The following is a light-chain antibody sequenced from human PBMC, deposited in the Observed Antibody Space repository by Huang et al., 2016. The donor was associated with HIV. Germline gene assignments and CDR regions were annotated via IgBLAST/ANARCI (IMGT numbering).Light chain of an antibody. CDR1: QAIYNY. CDR3: QKYDNAPLT. CDR2: AAS. V-gene: IGKV1-27*01. J-gene: IGKJ4*01. Sequence: DIQLTQSPSSLSAFVGDSVTISCRASQAIYNYLAWYQQKPGKVPKLLIYAASTLQSGVPSRFGGGGSATDFSLTISSLQPEDVATYYCQKYDNAPLTFGGGTTVEIK.